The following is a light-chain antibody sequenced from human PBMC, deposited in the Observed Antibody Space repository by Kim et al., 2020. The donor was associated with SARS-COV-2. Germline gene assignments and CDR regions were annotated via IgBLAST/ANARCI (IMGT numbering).Light chain of an antibody. CDR2: RSD. J-gene: IGLJ1*01. CDR1: TSNIESNF. V-gene: IGLV1-47*01. Sequence: QSLLTQPPSASGTPGQRVIISCSGSTSNIESNFVYWYQQFPGTAPKLLVYRSDQRPPGVPDRFSGSKSGTSASLDISGLRSEDEADYSWTAWDDRLSAFVFGTGTKVTGL. CDR3: TAWDDRLSAFV.